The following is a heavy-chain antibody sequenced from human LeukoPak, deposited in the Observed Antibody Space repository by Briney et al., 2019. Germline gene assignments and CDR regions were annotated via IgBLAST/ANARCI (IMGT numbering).Heavy chain of an antibody. CDR1: GGSISSGGYY. J-gene: IGHJ4*02. V-gene: IGHV4-31*03. Sequence: PSETLSLTCIVSGGSISSGGYYWSWIRQHPGKGLEWIGYIYYSGSTYYNPSLKSRVTISVDTSKNQFSLKLSSVTAADTAVYYCAREPLGDYVDYWGQGTLVTVSS. CDR2: IYYSGST. CDR3: AREPLGDYVDY.